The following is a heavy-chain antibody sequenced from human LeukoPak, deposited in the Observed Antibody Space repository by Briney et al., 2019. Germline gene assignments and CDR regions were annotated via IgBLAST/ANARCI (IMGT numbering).Heavy chain of an antibody. V-gene: IGHV3-74*01. CDR1: GSSLSKYY. D-gene: IGHD1-14*01. CDR3: GRPPDRDS. CDR2: INTDGSRT. Sequence: GGSQTLLCTASGSSLSKYYMYWVRQAPGKGLVWVSRINTDGSRTDYADSVKGRFTISRDNAKNTLYLQMNSLRAEDTAVYYYGRPPDRDSWGQGTPVTVSS. J-gene: IGHJ4*02.